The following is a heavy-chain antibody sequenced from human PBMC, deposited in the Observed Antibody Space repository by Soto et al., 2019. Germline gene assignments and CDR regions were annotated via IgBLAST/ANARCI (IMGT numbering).Heavy chain of an antibody. CDR2: IWYDGSNK. V-gene: IGHV3-33*01. CDR3: ARDVGCSGGSCYYYFDY. CDR1: GFTFSSYG. D-gene: IGHD2-15*01. J-gene: IGHJ4*02. Sequence: GGSLRLSCAASGFTFSSYGMHWVRQAPGKGLEWVAVIWYDGSNKYYAESVKGRFTISRDNSKNTLYLQMNSLRAEDTAVYYCARDVGCSGGSCYYYFDYWGQGTLVTVSS.